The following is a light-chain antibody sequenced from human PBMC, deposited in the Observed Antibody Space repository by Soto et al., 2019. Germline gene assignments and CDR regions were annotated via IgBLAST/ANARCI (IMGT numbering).Light chain of an antibody. Sequence: AIQMTQSPSSLSASVGDTVTISCRASRGVRSDVAWYQQRPGSVPKVLIYGAFNLYTGVPSRFSGSGYGSDFSLTISSLQPEDSATYYCLQDHIYPFTFGPGTKVDI. V-gene: IGKV1-6*01. CDR2: GAF. CDR3: LQDHIYPFT. J-gene: IGKJ3*01. CDR1: RGVRSD.